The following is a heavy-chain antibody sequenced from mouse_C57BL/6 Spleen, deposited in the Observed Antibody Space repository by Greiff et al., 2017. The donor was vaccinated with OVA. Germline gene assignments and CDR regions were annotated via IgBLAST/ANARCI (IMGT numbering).Heavy chain of an antibody. V-gene: IGHV1-61*01. CDR1: GYTFTSYW. J-gene: IGHJ2*01. CDR2: IYPSDSET. CDR3: SRVDYYGSSSPYYIDY. Sequence: VQLQQPGAELVRPGSSVKLSCKASGYTFTSYWMAWVKQRPGQGLEWIGNIYPSDSETHYNQKFKDQATLTVDKSSSTAYMQLSSLTSEDSAVYYCSRVDYYGSSSPYYIDYWGQGTTLTVSS. D-gene: IGHD1-1*01.